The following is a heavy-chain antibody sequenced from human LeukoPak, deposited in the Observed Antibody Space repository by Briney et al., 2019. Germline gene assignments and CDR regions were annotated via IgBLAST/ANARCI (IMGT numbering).Heavy chain of an antibody. Sequence: GGSLRLSCAASGFTFSVAAMTWVRQAPGKGLEWVSLIGASGESTYYADSVKGRFTISRDNSKNTLSLQMNNLRVEDTAMYFCAKDIQLSTWGLGTMVTVSS. CDR2: IGASGEST. D-gene: IGHD5-24*01. V-gene: IGHV3-23*01. CDR3: AKDIQLST. CDR1: GFTFSVAA. J-gene: IGHJ3*01.